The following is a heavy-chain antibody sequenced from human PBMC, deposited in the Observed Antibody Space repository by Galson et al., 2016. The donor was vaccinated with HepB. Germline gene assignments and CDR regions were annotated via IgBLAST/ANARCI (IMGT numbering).Heavy chain of an antibody. Sequence: SLRLSCAASGFTFSRYAMSWVRHGPGKGLEWVASHNNGGNPYYADSVRGRFTIFRDNSRNTLTLEMNSPTAEDTALYYCAKDHPSSGWPTFEYWGQGILVTVSS. CDR3: AKDHPSSGWPTFEY. CDR2: HNNGGNP. CDR1: GFTFSRYA. J-gene: IGHJ4*02. V-gene: IGHV3-23*01. D-gene: IGHD6-19*01.